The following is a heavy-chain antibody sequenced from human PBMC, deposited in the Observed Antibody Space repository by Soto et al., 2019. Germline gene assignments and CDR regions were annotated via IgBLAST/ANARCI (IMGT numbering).Heavy chain of an antibody. CDR1: GGSISSSYW. J-gene: IGHJ6*02. Sequence: QVQLQESGSGLVKPSGTLSLTCAVSGGSISSSYWWSWVRQPPGKGLEWIGEIYHSGSTNYNTSLKSRVTISVDKSKNQFSLKVTSVTAADTAVYYCARVSGSYYYGMDVWGQGTTVTVSS. V-gene: IGHV4-4*02. CDR2: IYHSGST. CDR3: ARVSGSYYYGMDV.